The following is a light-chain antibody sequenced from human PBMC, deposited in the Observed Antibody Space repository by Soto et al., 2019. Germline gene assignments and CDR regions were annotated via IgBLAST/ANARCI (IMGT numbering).Light chain of an antibody. Sequence: QSVLTQPPSASGTPGQRVTISCSGSSSNIGRNTVNWYQQFPGTAPKLLIYTNNQRPSGVPGRFSGSKSGTSASLAISGLQSEDEAEYYCAAWDDSLNGYVFGAVTQLTV. CDR1: SSNIGRNT. CDR2: TNN. J-gene: IGLJ1*01. V-gene: IGLV1-44*01. CDR3: AAWDDSLNGYV.